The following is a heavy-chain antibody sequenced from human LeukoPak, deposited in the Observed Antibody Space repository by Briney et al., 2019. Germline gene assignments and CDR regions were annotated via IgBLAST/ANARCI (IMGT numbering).Heavy chain of an antibody. V-gene: IGHV3-21*01. Sequence: KPGGSLRLSCAASGFTFSSYSMNWVRQAPGKGLEWVSSISSSSSYIYYADSVKGRFTISRDNAKNSLYLQMNSLRAEDTAVYYCARDMGGAGCSSTSCYSDFDYWGQGTLVTVSS. CDR1: GFTFSSYS. CDR3: ARDMGGAGCSSTSCYSDFDY. D-gene: IGHD2-2*01. CDR2: ISSSSSYI. J-gene: IGHJ4*02.